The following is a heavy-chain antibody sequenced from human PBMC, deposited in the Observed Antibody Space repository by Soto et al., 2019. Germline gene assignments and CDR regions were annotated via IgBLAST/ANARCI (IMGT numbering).Heavy chain of an antibody. CDR1: GDSVTSHY. CDR3: ARLQLQEQGVIDY. V-gene: IGHV4-59*02. J-gene: IGHJ4*02. CDR2: MHYTGFS. D-gene: IGHD5-18*01. Sequence: SETLSLTCSFSGDSVTSHYLTWIRQSPEKGLEWIGHMHYTGFSHYNPSLKSRLTISVDRSKNQFTLQLTSVTVADTAVYYCARLQLQEQGVIDYWGQGTLVTVSS.